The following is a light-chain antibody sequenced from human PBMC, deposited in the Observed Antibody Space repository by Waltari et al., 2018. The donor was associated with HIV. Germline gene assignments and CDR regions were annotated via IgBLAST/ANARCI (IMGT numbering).Light chain of an antibody. Sequence: EVVLTQSPSTLSLSQGERATLSCRASQNIGNYLAWYQQKPGQAPRLLIYDASTRASGIPARFRGSGSGTDFTLAISSLEPEDVAVYYCQQRSNWPPVTFGQGTRLEI. J-gene: IGKJ5*01. V-gene: IGKV3-11*01. CDR2: DAS. CDR3: QQRSNWPPVT. CDR1: QNIGNY.